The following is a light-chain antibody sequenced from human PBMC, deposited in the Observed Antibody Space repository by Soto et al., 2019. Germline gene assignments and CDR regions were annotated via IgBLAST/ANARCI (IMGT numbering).Light chain of an antibody. V-gene: IGKV1-39*01. CDR1: QSIANY. CDR3: QQSYNNPKP. Sequence: DIQVTQSPSALSASVGDRVTITCRASQSIANYLNWYQQKPGKAPKLLIYAASTLESGVPSRFSGSGSGTDFTLTISSLQPEDFATYYCQQSYNNPKPFGQGTKVDIK. J-gene: IGKJ1*01. CDR2: AAS.